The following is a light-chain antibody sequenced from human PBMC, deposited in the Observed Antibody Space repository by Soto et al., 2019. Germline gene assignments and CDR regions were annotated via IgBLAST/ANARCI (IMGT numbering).Light chain of an antibody. V-gene: IGLV2-14*01. Sequence: QSALTQPASVSGSPGQSITISCTGTSSDVGGYNYVSWYQQHPAKAPKLMIYDVSNRPSGVSNRFSGSKSGNTASLTISGLQAEDEADYYCSSYTSSSTYYVFGTVTKLTVL. CDR2: DVS. CDR3: SSYTSSSTYYV. CDR1: SSDVGGYNY. J-gene: IGLJ1*01.